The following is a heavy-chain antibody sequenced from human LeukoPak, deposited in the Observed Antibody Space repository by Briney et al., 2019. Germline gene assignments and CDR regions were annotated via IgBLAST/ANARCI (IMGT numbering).Heavy chain of an antibody. Sequence: GGSLRLSCAASGFTFSSYWMNWVRQAPGKGLEWVANVKQDGSEKNYVDFVKGRFTISRDNAKNSLDLQMNSLRAEDTAMYYCARARGDGYQWYFDLWGRGTLVTVSS. CDR1: GFTFSSYW. V-gene: IGHV3-7*01. CDR3: ARARGDGYQWYFDL. D-gene: IGHD5-24*01. J-gene: IGHJ2*01. CDR2: VKQDGSEK.